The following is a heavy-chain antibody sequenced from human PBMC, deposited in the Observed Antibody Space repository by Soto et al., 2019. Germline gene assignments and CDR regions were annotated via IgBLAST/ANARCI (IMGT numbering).Heavy chain of an antibody. J-gene: IGHJ6*02. V-gene: IGHV3-73*01. CDR1: GFTFSGSA. CDR2: IRSKANSYAT. D-gene: IGHD2-21*02. CDR3: ASFSLHIGGNSYYYYYYGMDV. Sequence: GGSLRLSCAASGFTFSGSAMHWVRQASGKGLEWVGRIRSKANSYATAYAASVKGKFTISRDDSKNTAYLQMSSLRSEDTAVYYCASFSLHIGGNSYYYYYYGMDVWGQGTTVTVSS.